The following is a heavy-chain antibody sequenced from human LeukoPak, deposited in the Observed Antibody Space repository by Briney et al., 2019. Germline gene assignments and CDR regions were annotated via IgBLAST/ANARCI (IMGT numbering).Heavy chain of an antibody. V-gene: IGHV3-7*04. Sequence: GGSLRLSCAASGFIFGDYWMTWVRQAPGKGLEWVANIHKDGSEKYYVDSVKGRFSITRDNAKNSLFLQMNSLRAEYSAVSYWARDGYGYGAPFDYWGQGTLVTVSS. J-gene: IGHJ4*02. CDR1: GFIFGDYW. CDR3: ARDGYGYGAPFDY. D-gene: IGHD5-18*01. CDR2: IHKDGSEK.